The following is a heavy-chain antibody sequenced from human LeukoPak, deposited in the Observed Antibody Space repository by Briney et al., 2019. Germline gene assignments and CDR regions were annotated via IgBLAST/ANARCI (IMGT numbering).Heavy chain of an antibody. CDR1: GLTVSTNY. Sequence: PAGSLRLSCAASGLTVSTNYVSWVRQAPGKGLEWVSVIYSSGNTFYADSVKGRYTISRHNSENTVFLQMDSLRPEDTAIYYCARDVDYYDYGRARYSFDVWGQGTTLTVSS. D-gene: IGHD3-22*01. CDR2: IYSSGNT. CDR3: ARDVDYYDYGRARYSFDV. J-gene: IGHJ3*01. V-gene: IGHV3-53*01.